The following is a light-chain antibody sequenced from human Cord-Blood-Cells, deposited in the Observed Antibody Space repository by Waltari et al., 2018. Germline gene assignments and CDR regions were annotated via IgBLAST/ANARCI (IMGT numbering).Light chain of an antibody. V-gene: IGKV3-15*01. CDR3: QQYNNWPPVYT. Sequence: VSPGERATLSCRASQSVSSNLAWYQQKPGQAPRLLIYGASTMATGIPARFSGSGSGTEFTLTISSLQSEDFAVYYCQQYNNWPPVYTFGQGTKLEIK. CDR2: GAS. J-gene: IGKJ2*01. CDR1: QSVSSN.